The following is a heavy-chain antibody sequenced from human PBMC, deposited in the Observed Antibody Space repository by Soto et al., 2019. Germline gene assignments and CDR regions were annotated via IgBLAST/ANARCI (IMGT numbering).Heavy chain of an antibody. D-gene: IGHD6-13*01. CDR1: GYRFTTYW. Sequence: DSLKISCKGSGYRFTTYWIGWVRQMPGKGLEWMGIIYPGDSDTRYSPSFQGQVTISADKSISTAYLQGSSLKASDTAMYYCARAISSWSNAGYYFEDLGQGTLVTVPQ. V-gene: IGHV5-51*01. CDR2: IYPGDSDT. J-gene: IGHJ4*02. CDR3: ARAISSWSNAGYYFED.